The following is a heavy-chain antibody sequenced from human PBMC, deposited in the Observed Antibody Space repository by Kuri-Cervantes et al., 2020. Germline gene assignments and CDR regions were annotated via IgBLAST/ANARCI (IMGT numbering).Heavy chain of an antibody. J-gene: IGHJ4*02. V-gene: IGHV3-9*01. CDR3: ARLLRLQFGTELYYFDY. CDR1: GFTFRDYA. CDR2: ISWNNRII. Sequence: GGSLRLSCAASGFTFRDYAIHWVRQAPGKGLEWVSHISWNNRIIGYADFVKGRFTISRDNAKNSLYLQMNSLRAEDTAVYYCARLLRLQFGTELYYFDYWGQGTLVTVSS. D-gene: IGHD5-12*01.